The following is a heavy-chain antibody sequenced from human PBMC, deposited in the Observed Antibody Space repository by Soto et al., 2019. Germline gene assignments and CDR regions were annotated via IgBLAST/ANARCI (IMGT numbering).Heavy chain of an antibody. Sequence: PSETLSLTCTVSGGSISSGGYYWSWIRQHPGKGLEWIGYIYYSGSTYYNPSLKSRVTISVDTSKNQFSLKLSSVTAADTAVYYCARTWGKTYYYDYWGQGTLVTVSS. CDR1: GGSISSGGYY. CDR3: ARTWGKTYYYDY. D-gene: IGHD1-26*01. J-gene: IGHJ4*02. CDR2: IYYSGST. V-gene: IGHV4-31*03.